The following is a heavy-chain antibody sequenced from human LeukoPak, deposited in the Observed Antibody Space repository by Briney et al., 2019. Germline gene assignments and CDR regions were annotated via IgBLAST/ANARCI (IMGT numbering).Heavy chain of an antibody. CDR3: ARIYHYYDSGSYMFDY. Sequence: GGSLRLSCAASGFTFSSYAMSWVRQAPGKGLEWVSAISGSGGSTYYADSVKGRFTISRDNSKNTLYLQMNTLRGEDTAVYYCARIYHYYDSGSYMFDYWGQGTLVTVSS. V-gene: IGHV3-23*01. CDR2: ISGSGGST. CDR1: GFTFSSYA. J-gene: IGHJ4*02. D-gene: IGHD3-10*01.